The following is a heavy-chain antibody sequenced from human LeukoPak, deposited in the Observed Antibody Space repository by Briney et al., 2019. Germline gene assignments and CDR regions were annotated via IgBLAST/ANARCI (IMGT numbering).Heavy chain of an antibody. J-gene: IGHJ4*02. Sequence: ASVKVSCKASGYTFTSYGISWVRQAPGQGLEWMGWISAYIGNTNYAQELQGRVTMTTDTSTSTAYMELRSLRSDDTAVYYCARDPPRITGTTSEEDYWGQGTLVTVSS. CDR1: GYTFTSYG. V-gene: IGHV1-18*01. CDR2: ISAYIGNT. D-gene: IGHD1-7*01. CDR3: ARDPPRITGTTSEEDY.